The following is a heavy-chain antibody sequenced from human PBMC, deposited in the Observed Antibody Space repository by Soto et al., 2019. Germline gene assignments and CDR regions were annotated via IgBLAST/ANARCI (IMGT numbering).Heavy chain of an antibody. V-gene: IGHV3-23*01. CDR1: GFIFGNYM. Sequence: EVQLLESGGGLVQPGESLRLSCAVSGFIFGNYMMTWVRQAPGKGLEWVSTISESGDSTYYADSVKGRFTISRDSSKNKLYIQMDSLGAEDTAVYYCAPHVYCSGGSCHYDAFDIRGQGTMVTVSS. CDR2: ISESGDST. D-gene: IGHD2-15*01. J-gene: IGHJ3*02. CDR3: APHVYCSGGSCHYDAFDI.